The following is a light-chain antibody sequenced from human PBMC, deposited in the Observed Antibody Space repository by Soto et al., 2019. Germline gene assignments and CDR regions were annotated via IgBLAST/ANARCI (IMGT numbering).Light chain of an antibody. Sequence: DIQMTQSPSTLSASVVDRVTITCRASQSISSWLAWYQQKPGKAPKLLIYDASSLESGVPSRFSGSGSGTDFTLTISCLQSEDFAVYYCQKYGDSSITFGQGTRLEIK. J-gene: IGKJ5*01. CDR3: QKYGDSSIT. CDR2: DAS. CDR1: QSISSW. V-gene: IGKV1-5*01.